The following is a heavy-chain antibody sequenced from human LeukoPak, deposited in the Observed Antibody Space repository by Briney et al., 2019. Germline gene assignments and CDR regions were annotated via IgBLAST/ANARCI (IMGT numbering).Heavy chain of an antibody. D-gene: IGHD4-17*01. CDR1: GFTSRNSV. Sequence: GGSLRLSCVVSGFTSRNSVMSWVRQSPGKGLEWVSSSDTDGDTQYADSVKGRFTMSRDNSKNTLYLQMNSLRGEDTAVYYCARGSKSYGDYIRSRIYYIDYWGQGTLVTVSS. CDR3: ARGSKSYGDYIRSRIYYIDY. V-gene: IGHV3-23*01. J-gene: IGHJ4*02. CDR2: SDTDGDT.